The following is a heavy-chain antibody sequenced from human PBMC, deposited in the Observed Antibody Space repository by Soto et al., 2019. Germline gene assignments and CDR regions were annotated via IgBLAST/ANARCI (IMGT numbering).Heavy chain of an antibody. Sequence: EVQLVESGGGLAQPGGSLRLSCAASGFTFSNYGMNWVRQAPGKGLEWVSYIDSSSRAIYYLDSVKGRFSISRDNAESSLCRQTTCLRNEHPAVYYCAIHPYTSTLVTIIDYWGQGILVTVSS. CDR1: GFTFSNYG. V-gene: IGHV3-48*02. CDR2: IDSSSRAI. J-gene: IGHJ4*02. D-gene: IGHD2-21*02. CDR3: AIHPYTSTLVTIIDY.